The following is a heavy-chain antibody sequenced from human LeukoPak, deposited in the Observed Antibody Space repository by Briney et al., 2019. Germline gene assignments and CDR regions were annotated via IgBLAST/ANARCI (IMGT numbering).Heavy chain of an antibody. CDR1: GFTVSSNY. CDR2: ISSSGSTI. J-gene: IGHJ4*02. D-gene: IGHD1-26*01. Sequence: GGSLRLSCAASGFTVSSNYMSWVRQAPGKGLEWVSYISSSGSTIYYADSVKGRFTISRDNAKNSLYLQMNSLRAEDTAVYYCARVLVGLIDYWGQGTLVTVSS. V-gene: IGHV3-11*04. CDR3: ARVLVGLIDY.